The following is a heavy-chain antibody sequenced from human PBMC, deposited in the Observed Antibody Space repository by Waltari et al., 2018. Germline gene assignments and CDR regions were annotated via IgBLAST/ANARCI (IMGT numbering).Heavy chain of an antibody. CDR2: SYYSGST. CDR3: ARDRKGSGSKAFDY. J-gene: IGHJ4*02. D-gene: IGHD3-10*01. CDR1: GGSISSGGYY. Sequence: QVQLQESGPGLVKPSQTLSLTCTVSGGSISSGGYYWSWIRQHPGKGLEWIGYSYYSGSTYYNPSLKSRVTISVDTSKNQFSLKLSSVTAADTAVYYCARDRKGSGSKAFDYWGQGTLVTVSS. V-gene: IGHV4-31*03.